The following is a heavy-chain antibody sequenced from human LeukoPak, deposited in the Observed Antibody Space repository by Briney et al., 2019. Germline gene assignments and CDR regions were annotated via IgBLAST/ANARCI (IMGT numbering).Heavy chain of an antibody. Sequence: SETLSLTCAVYGGSFSGYYWSWIRQPPGKGLEWIGEINHSGSTNYNPSLKSRVTISVDTSKNQFSLKLSSVTAADTAVYYCARKLSSSSSQYYYYYGMDVWGQGTTVTVSS. D-gene: IGHD6-13*01. CDR3: ARKLSSSSSQYYYYYGMDV. J-gene: IGHJ6*02. V-gene: IGHV4-34*01. CDR1: GGSFSGYY. CDR2: INHSGST.